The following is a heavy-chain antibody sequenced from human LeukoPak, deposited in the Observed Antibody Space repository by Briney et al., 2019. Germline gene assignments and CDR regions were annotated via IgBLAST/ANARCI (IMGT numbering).Heavy chain of an antibody. CDR3: ARLRQCYFDY. CDR1: GGSISSSSYY. CDR2: IYYSGST. Sequence: SETLSLTCTVSGGSISSSSYYWGWIRQPPGKGLEWIGSIYYSGSTYYNPSLKSRVTISVDTSKNQFSLKLSSVTAADTAVYYCARLRQCYFDYWGQGTLVTVSS. J-gene: IGHJ4*02. V-gene: IGHV4-39*01. D-gene: IGHD3-16*01.